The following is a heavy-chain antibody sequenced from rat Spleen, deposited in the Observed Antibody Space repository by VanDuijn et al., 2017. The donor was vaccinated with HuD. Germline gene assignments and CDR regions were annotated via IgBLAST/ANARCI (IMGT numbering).Heavy chain of an antibody. J-gene: IGHJ2*01. Sequence: EVQLVESGGGLVQPGRSLKLSCITSGFTFNYYWMTWIRQAPGKGLEWVASINTDGGNTYYPDSVKGRFTVSRDNAENTVYLQMNSLRSEDTATYYCAKDRDYGPDYWGQGVMVTVSS. D-gene: IGHD1-11*01. CDR3: AKDRDYGPDY. CDR1: GFTFNYYW. V-gene: IGHV5-58*01. CDR2: INTDGGNT.